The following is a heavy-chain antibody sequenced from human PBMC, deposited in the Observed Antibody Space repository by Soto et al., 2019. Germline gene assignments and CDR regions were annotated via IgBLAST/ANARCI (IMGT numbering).Heavy chain of an antibody. CDR2: IWYDGSNK. D-gene: IGHD6-13*01. Sequence: QVQLVESGGGVVQPGRSLRLSCAASGFTFSSYGMHWIRQAPGKGLEWVAVIWYDGSNKYYADSVKGRFTISRDNSKNTLYLQMNSLRAEDTAVYYCARDAVIAAAGKEVTTLGFDYWGQGTLVTVSS. CDR1: GFTFSSYG. J-gene: IGHJ4*02. V-gene: IGHV3-33*01. CDR3: ARDAVIAAAGKEVTTLGFDY.